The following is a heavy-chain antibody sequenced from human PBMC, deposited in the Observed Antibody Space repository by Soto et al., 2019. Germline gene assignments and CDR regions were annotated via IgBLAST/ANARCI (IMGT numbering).Heavy chain of an antibody. CDR2: ISSSSSYI. D-gene: IGHD6-6*01. J-gene: IGHJ3*02. CDR1: GFTFSSYS. V-gene: IGHV3-21*01. Sequence: GGSLRLSCAASGFTFSSYSMNWVRQAPGKGLEWVSSISSSSSYIYYADSVKGRFTISRDNAKNSLYLQMNSLRAEDTAVYYCARDLEQLVHAFDIWGQGTMVTVSS. CDR3: ARDLEQLVHAFDI.